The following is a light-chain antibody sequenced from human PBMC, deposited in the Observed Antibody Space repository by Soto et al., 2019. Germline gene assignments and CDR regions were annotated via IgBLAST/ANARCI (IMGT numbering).Light chain of an antibody. CDR1: EGLTNSY. CDR2: GAS. CDR3: HQYGSSPQT. Sequence: EIVFTQSPGTLSVSPVEVATLSYRASEGLTNSYLAWYQQKPGQAPSLLIYGASSRATGIPDRFSGSGSGTEFTLTVDRLEPEDFAVYYCHQYGSSPQTFGRGTKVDIK. J-gene: IGKJ1*01. V-gene: IGKV3-20*01.